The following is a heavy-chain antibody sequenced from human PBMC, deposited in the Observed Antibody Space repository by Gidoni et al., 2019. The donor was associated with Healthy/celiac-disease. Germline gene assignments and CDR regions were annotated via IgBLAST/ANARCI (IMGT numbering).Heavy chain of an antibody. CDR1: GGTFSSYT. CDR3: ARGGGTDILTGYYPLGAFDI. D-gene: IGHD3-9*01. V-gene: IGHV1-69*02. J-gene: IGHJ3*02. CDR2: IIPILGIA. Sequence: QVQLVQSGAEVKKPGSSVKVPCKASGGTFSSYTISWVRQAPGQGLEWMGRIIPILGIANYAQKFQGRVTITADKSTSTAYMELSSLRSEDTAVYYCARGGGTDILTGYYPLGAFDIWGQGTMVTVSS.